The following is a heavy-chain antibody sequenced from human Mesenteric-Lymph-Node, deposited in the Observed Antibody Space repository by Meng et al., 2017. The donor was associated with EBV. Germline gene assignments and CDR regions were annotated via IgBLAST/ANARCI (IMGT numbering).Heavy chain of an antibody. Sequence: QVQQQQLGQGLARPLGPLSLPCAASGGSSRSVSWWTWGWHPQGKGLEWIGEIHHSGATNYNQSLKSGGTISVDKSKTQFSLKLSSVTAADAAVYFCASVIDGSGLNSWFDPWGHGTLVTVSS. CDR2: IHHSGAT. D-gene: IGHD3-10*01. J-gene: IGHJ5*02. CDR3: ASVIDGSGLNSWFDP. V-gene: IGHV4-4*02. CDR1: GGSSRSVSW.